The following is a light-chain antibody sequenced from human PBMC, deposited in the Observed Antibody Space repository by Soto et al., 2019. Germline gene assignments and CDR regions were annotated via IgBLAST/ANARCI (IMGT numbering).Light chain of an antibody. CDR3: SSYTSSSTLVV. V-gene: IGLV2-14*01. J-gene: IGLJ2*01. Sequence: QSVLTQPASVSGSPGQSITISCTGTSSDVGGYNYVSWYQLHPGKAPKLMIYDVSNRPSGVSKRFSGSKSGNTASLTISGLQAEDEADYYCSSYTSSSTLVVFGGGTKLTLL. CDR1: SSDVGGYNY. CDR2: DVS.